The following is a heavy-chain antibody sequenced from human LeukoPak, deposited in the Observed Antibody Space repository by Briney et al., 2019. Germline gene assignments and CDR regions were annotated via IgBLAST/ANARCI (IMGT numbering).Heavy chain of an antibody. D-gene: IGHD6-19*01. CDR3: ARAPTLAVAGTGFDY. Sequence: ASVKVSCKASGYTFTSYGISWVRQAPGQGLEWMGWISAYNGNTNYAQKLQGRVTMTTDTSTSTAYMELRSLRSDDTAVYYCARAPTLAVAGTGFDYWGQGTLVTVSS. J-gene: IGHJ4*02. V-gene: IGHV1-18*04. CDR1: GYTFTSYG. CDR2: ISAYNGNT.